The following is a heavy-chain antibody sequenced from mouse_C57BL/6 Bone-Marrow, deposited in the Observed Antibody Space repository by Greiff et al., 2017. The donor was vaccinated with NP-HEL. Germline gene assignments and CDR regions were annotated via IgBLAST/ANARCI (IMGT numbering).Heavy chain of an antibody. J-gene: IGHJ3*01. CDR3: TREGGDGRFAY. CDR2: ISSGGDYI. D-gene: IGHD3-3*01. V-gene: IGHV5-9-1*02. Sequence: EVQGVESGEGLVKPGGSLKLSCAASGFTFSSYAMPWVRQTPEKRLEWVAYISSGGDYIYYADTVKGRFTISRDNARNTLYLQMSSLKSEDTAMYYCTREGGDGRFAYWGQGTLVTVSA. CDR1: GFTFSSYA.